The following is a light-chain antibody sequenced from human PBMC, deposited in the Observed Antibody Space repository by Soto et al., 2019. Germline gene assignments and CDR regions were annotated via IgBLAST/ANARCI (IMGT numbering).Light chain of an antibody. Sequence: QSALTQPRSVSGSPGQSVTISCTGTSSNVGGYNFVSWYQQEPGKAPKLMVYDVSKRPSGVPDRFSGSKSGNTASLTISGLHAEDEGDYYCCSYAGSYTLLFGGGTKLTVL. CDR3: CSYAGSYTLL. J-gene: IGLJ2*01. CDR1: SSNVGGYNF. CDR2: DVS. V-gene: IGLV2-11*01.